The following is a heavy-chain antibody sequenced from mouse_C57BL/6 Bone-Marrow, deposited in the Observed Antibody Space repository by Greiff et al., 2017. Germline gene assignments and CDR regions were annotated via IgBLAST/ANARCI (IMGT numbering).Heavy chain of an antibody. V-gene: IGHV14-4*01. Sequence: EVKLVESGAELVRPGASVKLSCTASGFNIKDDYMHWVKQRPEQGLEWIGWIDPENGDTEYASKFQGKATITADTSSNTAYLPLSSLTSEDTAVYYWTTGFFGSSPFGYWGQGTLVTVSA. J-gene: IGHJ3*01. CDR3: TTGFFGSSPFGY. CDR1: GFNIKDDY. D-gene: IGHD1-1*01. CDR2: IDPENGDT.